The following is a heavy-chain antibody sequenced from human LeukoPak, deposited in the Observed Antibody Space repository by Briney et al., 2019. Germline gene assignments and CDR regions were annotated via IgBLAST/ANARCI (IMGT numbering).Heavy chain of an antibody. CDR2: IYYSGTT. V-gene: IGHV4-59*01. J-gene: IGHJ4*02. Sequence: PSETLSLTCTVSGGSINSYYWSWIRQPPGKGLEWIGYIYYSGTTNYNPSLKSRVTISADTSKNQFSLKLSSVTAADTAVYYCARENRVTLVRGVIDYWGQGTLVTVSS. D-gene: IGHD3-10*01. CDR3: ARENRVTLVRGVIDY. CDR1: GGSINSYY.